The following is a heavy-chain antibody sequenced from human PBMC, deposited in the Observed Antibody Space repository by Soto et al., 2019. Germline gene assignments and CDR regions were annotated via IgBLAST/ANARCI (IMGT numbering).Heavy chain of an antibody. V-gene: IGHV5-51*01. Sequence: ESLKISCEASGYTFTNYWIGWVRQMPGTGLEWMGIIYPRDSDTRYSPSFQDQVTMSVDKSIGTAYLQWSSLKASDTAMYYCVRQSGKIESPVGTSSFDEWGQGTLVTVCS. CDR3: VRQSGKIESPVGTSSFDE. J-gene: IGHJ4*02. D-gene: IGHD3-10*01. CDR1: GYTFTNYW. CDR2: IYPRDSDT.